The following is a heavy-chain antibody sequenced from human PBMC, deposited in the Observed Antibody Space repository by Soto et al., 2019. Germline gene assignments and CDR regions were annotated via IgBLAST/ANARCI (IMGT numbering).Heavy chain of an antibody. CDR2: IYYSGSN. D-gene: IGHD5-18*01. CDR3: ARVIRGYSRAFDY. J-gene: IGHJ4*02. CDR1: GVSAGGGSSY. V-gene: IGHV4-61*01. Sequence: PSTLPFTCAVSGVSAGGGSSYWTWIRQPPGKGLEWISDIYYSGSNTDNPSLKSRVTISIDTPKNQFSPKLASATAADTAVYYCARVIRGYSRAFDYWGQGALVSVSS.